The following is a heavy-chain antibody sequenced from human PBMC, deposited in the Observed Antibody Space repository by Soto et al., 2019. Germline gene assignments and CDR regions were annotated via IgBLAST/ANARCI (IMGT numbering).Heavy chain of an antibody. CDR2: ISSGSGDNT. D-gene: IGHD3-3*01. J-gene: IGHJ4*02. CDR1: GFSFSNHA. CDR3: AKRFTIVGVVQLSPDVDH. Sequence: EVQLLESGGGFVQPGGSLRLSCAASGFSFSNHAMSWVRQAPGKGLEWVSGISSGSGDNTYYAASVKGRFTISRDNSKSTLYLQMNNLRAEDTALYFCAKRFTIVGVVQLSPDVDHWGQGTLVTGSS. V-gene: IGHV3-23*01.